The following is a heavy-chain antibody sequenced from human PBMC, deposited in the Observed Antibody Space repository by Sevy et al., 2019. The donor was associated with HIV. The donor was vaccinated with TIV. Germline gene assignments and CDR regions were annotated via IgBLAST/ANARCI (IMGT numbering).Heavy chain of an antibody. Sequence: GGSLRLSCAASGFTFDDYAMYWVRQAPGKGLEWVSGMSWNSGSRGYADSVKGRFIISRDNAKNSLYLQMNSLRAEDTTLYYCAKDYYYGSGRGYGMGVWGQGTTVTVSS. D-gene: IGHD3-10*01. CDR3: AKDYYYGSGRGYGMGV. V-gene: IGHV3-9*01. CDR2: MSWNSGSR. J-gene: IGHJ6*02. CDR1: GFTFDDYA.